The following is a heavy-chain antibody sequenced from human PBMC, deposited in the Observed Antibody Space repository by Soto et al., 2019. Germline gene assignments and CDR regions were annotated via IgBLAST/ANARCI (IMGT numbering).Heavy chain of an antibody. Sequence: EVQLVETGGGLIQPGGSLRLSCAASGFTVSSNYMSWVRQAPGKGLEWVSVIYSGGSTYYADSVKGRFTISRDNSKNTVYLQMNSLRAEDTCGYYCARDEPYYESSGSGFYYYDGMDVWGQGTTVTVSS. V-gene: IGHV3-53*02. J-gene: IGHJ6*02. CDR3: ARDEPYYESSGSGFYYYDGMDV. D-gene: IGHD3-22*01. CDR1: GFTVSSNY. CDR2: IYSGGST.